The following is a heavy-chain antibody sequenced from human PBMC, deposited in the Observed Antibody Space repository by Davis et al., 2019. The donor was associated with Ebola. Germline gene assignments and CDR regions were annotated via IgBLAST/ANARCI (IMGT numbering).Heavy chain of an antibody. D-gene: IGHD2-8*02. CDR3: ARDCSTWYNCLDL. J-gene: IGHJ5*02. CDR2: IYHNGNV. Sequence: MPSETLSLTCTVTGGSISSPKWWAWVRQTPGKGLQWIGEIYHNGNVNYNPSLERRVTLSVDESRNQFSLRMTSVTAADTAFYYCARDCSTWYNCLDLWGQGIQVTVSS. CDR1: GGSISSPKW. V-gene: IGHV4/OR15-8*01.